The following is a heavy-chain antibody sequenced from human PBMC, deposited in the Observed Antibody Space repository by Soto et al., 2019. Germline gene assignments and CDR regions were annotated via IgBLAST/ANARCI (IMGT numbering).Heavy chain of an antibody. V-gene: IGHV4-30-4*08. D-gene: IGHD2-15*01. Sequence: SETLSLTCNVSGGSISNSNYYWGWIRQPPGKGLEWIGCIYYSGGTYYNPSLKSRVTISVDTSKNQFSLKLSSVTAADTAVYYCARLVQLLQGRWFDPWGQGTLVTVSS. J-gene: IGHJ5*02. CDR1: GGSISNSNYY. CDR2: IYYSGGT. CDR3: ARLVQLLQGRWFDP.